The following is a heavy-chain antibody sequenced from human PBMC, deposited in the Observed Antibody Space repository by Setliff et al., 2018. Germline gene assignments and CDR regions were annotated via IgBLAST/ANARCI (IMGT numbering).Heavy chain of an antibody. CDR2: IWSDAINT. J-gene: IGHJ6*03. Sequence: GGSLRLSCAASGFTFNTHAMHWVRQAPGKGLEWVAMIWSDAINTFYLGSVKGRLTISRDNSQNMMYLEMNSLRAEDTAVYYCAKDAEYCSSTSCYAPLYYYYMDVWGKGTTVTVSS. CDR3: AKDAEYCSSTSCYAPLYYYYMDV. CDR1: GFTFNTHA. V-gene: IGHV3-33*06. D-gene: IGHD2-2*01.